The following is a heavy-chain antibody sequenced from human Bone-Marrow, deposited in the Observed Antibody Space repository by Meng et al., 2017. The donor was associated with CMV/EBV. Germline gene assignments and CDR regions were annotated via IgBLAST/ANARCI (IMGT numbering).Heavy chain of an antibody. CDR3: ARLSESSSDYYFDY. CDR1: GYSFTSYW. D-gene: IGHD6-6*01. V-gene: IGHV5-51*01. Sequence: KVSCKGSGYSFTSYWIGWVRQMPGKGLEWMGIIYPGDSGTRYSPSFQGQVTIAADKSISTPYLQWSSLKVSDTAMYYCARLSESSSDYYFDYWGQGTLVTVSS. J-gene: IGHJ4*02. CDR2: IYPGDSGT.